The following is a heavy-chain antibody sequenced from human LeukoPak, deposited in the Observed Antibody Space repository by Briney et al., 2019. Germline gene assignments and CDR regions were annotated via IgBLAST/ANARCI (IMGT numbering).Heavy chain of an antibody. CDR2: ILYGGSDQ. Sequence: KAGGSLRLSCVTSGFTFSTYAVHWVRQAPGKGLEWVADILYGGSDQYYADSVKGRFTISRDDSKNTLYLHISSLRTEDTAVYFCARDNAARNMGNAFDLWGQGTLVTVSS. CDR3: ARDNAARNMGNAFDL. CDR1: GFTFSTYA. D-gene: IGHD1-26*01. J-gene: IGHJ4*02. V-gene: IGHV3-30*04.